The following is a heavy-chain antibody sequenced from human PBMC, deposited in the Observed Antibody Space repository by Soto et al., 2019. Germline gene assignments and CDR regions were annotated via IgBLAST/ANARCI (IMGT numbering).Heavy chain of an antibody. CDR1: GFTFNNYG. CDR2: VKPDGTEK. V-gene: IGHV3-7*01. J-gene: IGHJ4*02. CDR3: ARECY. Sequence: GGSLRLSCAASGFTFNNYGMHWVRQAPGRGLEWVATVKPDGTEKYYVDSVKGRFTISRDNAQNSLYLQMNSLRNEDTAVYYCARECYWGQGTLVTVSS.